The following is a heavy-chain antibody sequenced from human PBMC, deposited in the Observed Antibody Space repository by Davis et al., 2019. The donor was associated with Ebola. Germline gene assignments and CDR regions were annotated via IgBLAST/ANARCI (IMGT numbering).Heavy chain of an antibody. D-gene: IGHD6-19*01. V-gene: IGHV3-33*08. J-gene: IGHJ4*02. CDR1: GYNFDIAW. CDR3: VRDGWDSLFDY. Sequence: GESLKISCEASGYNFDIAWVSCVRQAPGKGLEGAAVIWYDGSNKYYADSVKGRFTISRDISNNTLYLQMNSLRVEDTAVYSCVRDGWDSLFDYWGQGTMVTVSS. CDR2: IWYDGSNK.